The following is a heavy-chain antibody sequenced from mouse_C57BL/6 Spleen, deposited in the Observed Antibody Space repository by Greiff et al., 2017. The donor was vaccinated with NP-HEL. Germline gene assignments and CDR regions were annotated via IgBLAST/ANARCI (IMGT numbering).Heavy chain of an antibody. CDR1: GYAFSSSW. D-gene: IGHD1-1*01. J-gene: IGHJ1*03. CDR3: ARRGINYYGSSYGYFDV. CDR2: IYPGDGDT. V-gene: IGHV1-82*01. Sequence: VQLQESGPELVKPGASVKISCKASGYAFSSSWMNWVKQRPGKGLEWIGRIYPGDGDTNYNGKFKGKATLTADKSSSTAYMQLSSLTSEDSAVYFCARRGINYYGSSYGYFDVWGTGTTVTVSS.